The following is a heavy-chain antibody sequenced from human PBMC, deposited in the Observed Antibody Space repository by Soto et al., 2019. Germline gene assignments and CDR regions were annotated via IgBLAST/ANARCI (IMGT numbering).Heavy chain of an antibody. CDR3: AREDPQYSGSYFDY. J-gene: IGHJ4*02. CDR1: GGSISSSSYY. D-gene: IGHD1-26*01. CDR2: IYYSGST. V-gene: IGHV4-39*07. Sequence: SETLSLTCTVSGGSISSSSYYWGWIRQPPGKGLEWIGRIYYSGSTYYNPSLKSRVTISVNTSKNMFSLTLSSVTAADTAVYYCAREDPQYSGSYFDYWGQGTLVTVSS.